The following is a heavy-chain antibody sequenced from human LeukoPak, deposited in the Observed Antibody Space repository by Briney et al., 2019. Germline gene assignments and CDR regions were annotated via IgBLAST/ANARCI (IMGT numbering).Heavy chain of an antibody. D-gene: IGHD5-18*01. Sequence: GGSLRLSCAASGFTFSSSGTHWVRHAPGKGLEWVAFIRYDGSNKYYADSVKGRFTISRDNSKNTLYLQMNSLRAEDTAVYYCAKPKGGSYGPISYFDYWGQGTLVTVSS. CDR1: GFTFSSSG. CDR3: AKPKGGSYGPISYFDY. J-gene: IGHJ4*02. CDR2: IRYDGSNK. V-gene: IGHV3-30*02.